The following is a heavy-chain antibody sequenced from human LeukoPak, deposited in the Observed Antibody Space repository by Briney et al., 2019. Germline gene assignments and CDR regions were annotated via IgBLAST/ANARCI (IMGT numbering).Heavy chain of an antibody. J-gene: IGHJ6*02. V-gene: IGHV4-59*01. Sequence: SETLSLTCTVSGGSIRSYYWSWIRQPPGKGLEWIGYIYYSGSTNYNPSLKSRVTISVDTSKNQFSLKLSSVTAADTAVYYCARVDYFDYYGMDVWGQGTTVTVSS. CDR3: ARVDYFDYYGMDV. D-gene: IGHD3-9*01. CDR1: GGSIRSYY. CDR2: IYYSGST.